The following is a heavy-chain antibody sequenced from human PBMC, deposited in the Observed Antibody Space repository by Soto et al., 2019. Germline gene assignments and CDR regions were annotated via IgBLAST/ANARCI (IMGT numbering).Heavy chain of an antibody. CDR3: ARLGIVATTFEY. Sequence: PSETLSHTCTVSNSSISSGSCCWGRIRQPPGKGLEWIGSIYYSGSTYYNPSLKSRVTISVDTSKNQFSLKLSSVTAADTAVYYCARLGIVATTFEYWGQGTLVNVSS. V-gene: IGHV4-39*01. CDR1: NSSISSGSCC. CDR2: IYYSGST. D-gene: IGHD5-12*01. J-gene: IGHJ4*02.